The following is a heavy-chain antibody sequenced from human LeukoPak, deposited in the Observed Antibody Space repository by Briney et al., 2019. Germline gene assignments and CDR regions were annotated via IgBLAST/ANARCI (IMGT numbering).Heavy chain of an antibody. CDR1: GGSISSRSYY. D-gene: IGHD1-20*01. Sequence: SQTLSLTCTVPGGSISSRSYYWSWIRQPAGKGLEWIGRIYTTGSTDYNPSLKSRPTMSVDTSRNQFSLNLISVTAADTALYYCARLTAWAYSYWYFDLWGRGTLVTVSS. V-gene: IGHV4-61*02. J-gene: IGHJ2*01. CDR2: IYTTGST. CDR3: ARLTAWAYSYWYFDL.